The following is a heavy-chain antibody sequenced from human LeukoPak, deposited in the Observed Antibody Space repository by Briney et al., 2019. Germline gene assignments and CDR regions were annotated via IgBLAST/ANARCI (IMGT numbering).Heavy chain of an antibody. CDR2: ISFDGRSK. Sequence: PGGSLRLSCAAPGFTFSTYAMHWVRQAPGKGLEWVALISFDGRSKFYADSVKGRFTVSRDNSRNTLYLQMNSLRPEDTAVYYCARVGTVTTNYYYPMDVWGQGTTVTVSS. CDR3: ARVGTVTTNYYYPMDV. CDR1: GFTFSTYA. V-gene: IGHV3-30*04. D-gene: IGHD1-1*01. J-gene: IGHJ6*02.